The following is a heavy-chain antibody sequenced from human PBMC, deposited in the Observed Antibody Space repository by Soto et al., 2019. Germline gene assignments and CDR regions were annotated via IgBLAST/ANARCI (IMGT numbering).Heavy chain of an antibody. V-gene: IGHV1-2*02. CDR3: ANDSRFTTMARVVIFGAFDI. CDR2: INPNSGGT. CDR1: GYTFTGYY. J-gene: IGHJ3*02. Sequence: ASVKVSCKASGYTFTGYYMHWVRQAPGQGLQWMGWINPNSGGTNYAQKFQGRVTMTRDTSISTAYMELSRLRSDDTGVYDCANDSRFTTMARVVIFGAFDIWGQGTMVTVSS. D-gene: IGHD3-10*01.